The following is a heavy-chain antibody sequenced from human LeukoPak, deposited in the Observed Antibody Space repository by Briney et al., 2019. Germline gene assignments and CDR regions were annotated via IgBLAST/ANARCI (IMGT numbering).Heavy chain of an antibody. CDR1: GFTFSSYA. CDR2: ISGSGVNT. D-gene: IGHD5-12*01. J-gene: IGHJ4*02. V-gene: IGHV3-23*01. Sequence: PGGSLRLSCAASGFTFSSYAMTWVRQAPGKGLEWVSVISGSGVNTDYADSVKGRFTISRDNSKNTLYLQMNSLRAEDTAVYYCAKEAGMEWLRLDYWGQGTLVTVSS. CDR3: AKEAGMEWLRLDY.